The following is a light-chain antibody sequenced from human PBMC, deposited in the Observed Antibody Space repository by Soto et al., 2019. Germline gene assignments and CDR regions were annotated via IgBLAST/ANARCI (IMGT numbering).Light chain of an antibody. V-gene: IGLV2-14*03. CDR3: SSYTTSSTLYV. Sequence: QSALTQPASVSGSPGQSITSSCTGTISDVGAYNYVSWYQQYPRKAPKYIIYDVTNRPSGVSYRFSGSKSGNTASLTISGLQAEDEADYYCSSYTTSSTLYVFGTGTKLTVL. CDR1: ISDVGAYNY. J-gene: IGLJ1*01. CDR2: DVT.